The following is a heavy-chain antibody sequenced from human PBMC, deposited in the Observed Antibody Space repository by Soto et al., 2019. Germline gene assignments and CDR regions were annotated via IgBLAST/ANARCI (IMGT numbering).Heavy chain of an antibody. Sequence: AGGSLRLSCAASGFTFCSYAMHWVRQAPGKGLEWVAVISYDGSNKYYADSVKGRFTISRDNSKNTLYLQMNSLRAEDTAVYYCARDAIAVAGTFWYYYYGMDVWGQGTTVTVSS. D-gene: IGHD6-19*01. V-gene: IGHV3-30-3*01. CDR3: ARDAIAVAGTFWYYYYGMDV. J-gene: IGHJ6*02. CDR1: GFTFCSYA. CDR2: ISYDGSNK.